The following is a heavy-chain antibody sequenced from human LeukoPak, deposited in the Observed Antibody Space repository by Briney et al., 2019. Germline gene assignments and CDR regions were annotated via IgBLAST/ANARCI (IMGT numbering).Heavy chain of an antibody. J-gene: IGHJ4*02. CDR1: GFTVSSSY. CDR3: MTAAGYNFGQY. V-gene: IGHV3-53*01. CDR2: LYIGGNT. Sequence: GGSLRLSCAASGFTVSSSYMYWVRQAPGKGLEWVSALYIGGNTYYADSVRGRFTISRDNSKNTLYLQMNSLRAEDTAIYYCMTAAGYNFGQYWGQGTLVTVSS. D-gene: IGHD5-18*01.